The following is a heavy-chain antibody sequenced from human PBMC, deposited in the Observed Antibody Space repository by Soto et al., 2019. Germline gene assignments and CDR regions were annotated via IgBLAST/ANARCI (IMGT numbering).Heavy chain of an antibody. D-gene: IGHD6-6*01. V-gene: IGHV4-34*01. CDR3: ASITSVTYSSSFPGPDY. Sequence: QVQLQQWGAGLLKPSETLSLTCAVYGGSFSGYYWSWIRQPPGKGLEWIGEINHSGSTNYNPSLKSLVTISADTTKNQFSLTLSSVTAADTAVYYCASITSVTYSSSFPGPDYWGQGTLVTVSS. CDR1: GGSFSGYY. J-gene: IGHJ4*02. CDR2: INHSGST.